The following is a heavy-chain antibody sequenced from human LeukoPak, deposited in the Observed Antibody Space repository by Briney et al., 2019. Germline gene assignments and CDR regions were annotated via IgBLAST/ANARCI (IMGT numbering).Heavy chain of an antibody. CDR1: GFTFSSYG. CDR2: ISYDGSNK. Sequence: PGGSLRLSCAASGFTFSSYGMHWVRQAPGKGLEWVAVISYDGSNKYYADSVKGRFTISRDNSKNTLYLQMNSLRAEDTAVYYCTRITMVRGENYFDYWGQGTLVTVSS. J-gene: IGHJ4*02. V-gene: IGHV3-30*03. D-gene: IGHD3-10*01. CDR3: TRITMVRGENYFDY.